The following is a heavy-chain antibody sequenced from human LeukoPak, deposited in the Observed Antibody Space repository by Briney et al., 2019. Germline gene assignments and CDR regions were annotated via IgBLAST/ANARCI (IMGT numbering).Heavy chain of an antibody. CDR1: GYTLTELS. CDR3: ATPDIVVVPAAERAFDI. CDR2: FDPEDGET. Sequence: ASVKVSCKVSGYTLTELSMHWVRRAPGKGLEWMGGFDPEDGETIYAQKFQGRVTMTEDTSTDTAYMELSSLRSEDTAVYYCATPDIVVVPAAERAFDIWGQGTMVTVSS. J-gene: IGHJ3*02. D-gene: IGHD2-2*01. V-gene: IGHV1-24*01.